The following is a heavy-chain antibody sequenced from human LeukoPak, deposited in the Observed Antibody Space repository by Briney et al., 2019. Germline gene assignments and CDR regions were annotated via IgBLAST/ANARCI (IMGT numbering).Heavy chain of an antibody. V-gene: IGHV3-23*01. CDR2: IIPSGHTT. CDR1: GFTVSSNS. Sequence: AGGSLRLSCTVSGFTVSSNSMSWVRQAPGKGLEWVSGIIPSGHTTYYADSVRGRFTISRDNSRNTVYLQMNSLRAEDTAVYYCAKDDRWLQFCCWGQGTLVTVSA. CDR3: AKDDRWLQFCC. D-gene: IGHD5-24*01. J-gene: IGHJ4*02.